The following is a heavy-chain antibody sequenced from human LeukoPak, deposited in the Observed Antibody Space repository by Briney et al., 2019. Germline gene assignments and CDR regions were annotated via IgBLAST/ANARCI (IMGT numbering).Heavy chain of an antibody. J-gene: IGHJ6*03. CDR1: GGSFSGYY. CDR3: ARDRRSGSHYYYYYMDV. CDR2: INHSEST. D-gene: IGHD3-10*01. V-gene: IGHV4-34*01. Sequence: SETLSLTCAVYGGSFSGYYWSWIRQPPGKGLEWIGEINHSESTNYNPSLKSRVTISVDTSKNQFSLKLSSVTAADTAVYYCARDRRSGSHYYYYYMDVWGKGTTVTVSS.